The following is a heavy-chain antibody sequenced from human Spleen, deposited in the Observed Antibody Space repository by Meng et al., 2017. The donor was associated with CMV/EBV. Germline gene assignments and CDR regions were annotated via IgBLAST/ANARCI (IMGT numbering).Heavy chain of an antibody. V-gene: IGHV3-21*01. J-gene: IGHJ5*02. Sequence: FTFSSYSMNWVRQAPGKGLEWVSSISSSSSYIYYADSVKGRFTISRDNAKNSLYLQMNSLRAEDTAVYYCARDSLRDFWRTYRNWFDPWGQGTLVTVSS. D-gene: IGHD3-3*01. CDR1: FTFSSYS. CDR2: ISSSSSYI. CDR3: ARDSLRDFWRTYRNWFDP.